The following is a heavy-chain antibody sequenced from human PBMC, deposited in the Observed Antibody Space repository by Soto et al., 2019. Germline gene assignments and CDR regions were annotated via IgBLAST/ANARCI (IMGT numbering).Heavy chain of an antibody. V-gene: IGHV4-4*07. J-gene: IGHJ4*02. D-gene: IGHD5-18*01. Sequence: AGTLSLTCTASGGSISSYYWNWVRQPAGKGLEWIGRIYTSGSTNYNPSLKSRVTMSVDTSKNQFSLKLSSVTAADTAVYYVSSPSKEYSYGYDYWGQGTLVTVSS. CDR3: SSPSKEYSYGYDY. CDR1: GGSISSYY. CDR2: IYTSGST.